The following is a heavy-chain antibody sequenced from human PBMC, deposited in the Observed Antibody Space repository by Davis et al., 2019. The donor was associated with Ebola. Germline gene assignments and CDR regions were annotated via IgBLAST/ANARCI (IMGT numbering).Heavy chain of an antibody. J-gene: IGHJ5*02. CDR1: GGSISRYY. CDR3: AREAYYYDSSGYFLTANWFDP. V-gene: IGHV4-59*08. CDR2: IYYSGST. D-gene: IGHD3-22*01. Sequence: SETLSLTCTVSGGSISRYYWSWIRQPPGKGLEWLGYIYYSGSTNYNPSLKSRVTISVDTSKNQFSLKLSSVTAADTAVYYCAREAYYYDSSGYFLTANWFDPWGQGTLVTVSS.